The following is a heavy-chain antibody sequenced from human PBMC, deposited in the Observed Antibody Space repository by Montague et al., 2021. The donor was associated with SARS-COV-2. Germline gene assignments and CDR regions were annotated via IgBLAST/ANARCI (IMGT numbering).Heavy chain of an antibody. CDR1: GFTFSSYG. CDR3: ASQLGYYGMDV. V-gene: IGHV3-33*01. Sequence: SLSLSCAASGFTFSSYGMHWVRQAPGKGLEWVAVIWYDGSNKYYADSVKGRFTISRDNSKNTLYLQMNSLRAEDTAVYYCASQLGYYGMDVWGQGTTVTVSS. J-gene: IGHJ6*02. CDR2: IWYDGSNK. D-gene: IGHD5-24*01.